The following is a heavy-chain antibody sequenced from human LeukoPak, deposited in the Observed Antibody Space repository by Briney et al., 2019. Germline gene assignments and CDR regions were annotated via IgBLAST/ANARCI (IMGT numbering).Heavy chain of an antibody. D-gene: IGHD5-24*01. CDR2: IWYDGSNK. CDR1: GLTFRSYG. J-gene: IGHJ4*02. CDR3: AKGSREGYNLDY. V-gene: IGHV3-33*06. Sequence: GSLRLSCAASGLTFRSYGMHWVRQAPGKGLEGVALIWYDGSNKYYADSVKGRFTISRDNSKNTLYLQMNSLRAEDTAVYYCAKGSREGYNLDYWGQGTLVTVSS.